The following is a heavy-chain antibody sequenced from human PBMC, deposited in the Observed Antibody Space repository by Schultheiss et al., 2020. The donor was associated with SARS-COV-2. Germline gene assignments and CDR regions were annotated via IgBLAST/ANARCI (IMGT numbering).Heavy chain of an antibody. V-gene: IGHV3-30*07. Sequence: GGSLRLSCAASGFTFSSYAMHWVRQAPGKGLEWVAVISYDGSNKYYADSVKGRFTISRDNSKNTLYLQMNSLKTEDTAVYYCTTDPRWVGATGDFDYWGQGTLVTVSS. CDR3: TTDPRWVGATGDFDY. D-gene: IGHD1-26*01. J-gene: IGHJ4*02. CDR1: GFTFSSYA. CDR2: ISYDGSNK.